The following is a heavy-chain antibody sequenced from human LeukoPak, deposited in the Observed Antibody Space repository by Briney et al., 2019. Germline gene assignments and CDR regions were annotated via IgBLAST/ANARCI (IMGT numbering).Heavy chain of an antibody. V-gene: IGHV3-33*06. CDR2: IWYDGSNK. J-gene: IGHJ4*02. Sequence: PGGSLRLSCAASGFTFSSYGMHWVRQAPGKGLEWVAVIWYDGSNKYYADSVKGRFTISRDNSKNTLYLQMNSLRAEDTAVYYCAKDQRVWPRYYFDYWGQGTLVTVSS. CDR1: GFTFSSYG. CDR3: AKDQRVWPRYYFDY.